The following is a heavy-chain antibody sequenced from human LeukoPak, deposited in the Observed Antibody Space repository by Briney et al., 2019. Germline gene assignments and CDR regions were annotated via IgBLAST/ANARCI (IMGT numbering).Heavy chain of an antibody. CDR1: GFTFSSYW. CDR3: ARARGGGGALDI. CDR2: IYSDGSIT. Sequence: PGGSLRPSCAASGFTFSSYWMQWVRQAAGKGLVWVSRIYSDGSITSYAASVKGRFTISRDNAKNTLYVQMNSLRVEDTAVYYCARARGGGGALDIWGQGIMVTVSS. V-gene: IGHV3-74*01. D-gene: IGHD3-10*01. J-gene: IGHJ3*02.